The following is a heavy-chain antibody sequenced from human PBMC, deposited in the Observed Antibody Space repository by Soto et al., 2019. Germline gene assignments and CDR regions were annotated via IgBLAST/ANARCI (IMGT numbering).Heavy chain of an antibody. CDR3: TTGEGPGGYNPPGDYYYGMDV. Sequence: GGSLRLSCAASGFTFSNAWMNWVRQAPGKGLEWVGRIKSKTDGGTTDYAAPVKGRFTISRDDSKNTLYLQMNSLKTEDTAVYYCTTGEGPGGYNPPGDYYYGMDVWGQGTTVTVSS. CDR1: GFTFSNAW. J-gene: IGHJ6*02. V-gene: IGHV3-15*07. D-gene: IGHD1-26*01. CDR2: IKSKTDGGTT.